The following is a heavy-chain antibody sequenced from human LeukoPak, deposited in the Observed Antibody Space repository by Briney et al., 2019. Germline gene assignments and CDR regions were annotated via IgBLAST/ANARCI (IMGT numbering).Heavy chain of an antibody. J-gene: IGHJ5*02. D-gene: IGHD3-16*01. V-gene: IGHV3-23*01. CDR2: TRGSGDTT. CDR1: GFTFSLYG. CDR3: AKEGPGEGFDP. Sequence: QPGGSLRLSCAASGFTFSLYGMNWVRQAPGKGLEWVSGTRGSGDTTYYADSVKGRFSISRDNFKNTLYLQMNSLRAEDTAVYYCAKEGPGEGFDPWGHGTLVTVSS.